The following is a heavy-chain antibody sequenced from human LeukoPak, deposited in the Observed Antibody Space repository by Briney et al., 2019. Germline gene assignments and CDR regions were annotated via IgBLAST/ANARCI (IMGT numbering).Heavy chain of an antibody. V-gene: IGHV4-4*07. CDR2: IYTSGST. CDR1: GGSISSYY. Sequence: SETLSLTCTVSGGSISSYYWSWIRQPAGKGLEWIGRIYTSGSTNYNPSLKSRVTMSVDTSKNQFSLKLSSVTAADTAVYYCVRGSGLDFWSGYYTGREDYWGQGTLVTVSS. D-gene: IGHD3-3*01. CDR3: VRGSGLDFWSGYYTGREDY. J-gene: IGHJ4*02.